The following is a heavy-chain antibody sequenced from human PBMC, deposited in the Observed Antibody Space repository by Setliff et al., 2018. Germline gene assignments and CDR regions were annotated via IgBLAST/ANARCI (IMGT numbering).Heavy chain of an antibody. J-gene: IGHJ5*02. Sequence: SETLSLTCAVYGGSFSDYYWSWIRQPPGKGLEWIGEINHSGDTNYNPSLKSRLTISVDTSKNQFSPKLSSVTAADTAVYYCARGPPRIVVPSTKAWFDPWGQGTLVTVSS. CDR3: ARGPPRIVVPSTKAWFDP. D-gene: IGHD2-2*01. CDR1: GGSFSDYY. CDR2: INHSGDT. V-gene: IGHV4-34*01.